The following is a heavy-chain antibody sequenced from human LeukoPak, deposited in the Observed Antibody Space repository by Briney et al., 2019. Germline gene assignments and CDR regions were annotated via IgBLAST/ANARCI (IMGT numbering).Heavy chain of an antibody. V-gene: IGHV3-48*03. CDR2: LSSSGSAF. Sequence: GGSLRLSCAASGFTFSSYEMNWVRQAPGKGLEGIAYLSSSGSAFSYADAVKGRFTIARNNAKNSLYLQMNSLRAEDTAVYYCARETSQKGAHYMDVWGKGTTVTISS. CDR3: ARETSQKGAHYMDV. D-gene: IGHD3-16*01. J-gene: IGHJ6*03. CDR1: GFTFSSYE.